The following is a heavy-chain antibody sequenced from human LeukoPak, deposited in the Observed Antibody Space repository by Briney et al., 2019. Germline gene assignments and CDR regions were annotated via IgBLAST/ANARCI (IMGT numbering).Heavy chain of an antibody. V-gene: IGHV1-2*06. J-gene: IGHJ4*02. Sequence: ASVKVSCKASGYTFTGYYMHWVRQAPGQGLEWMGRINPNSGDTNYAQKFQGRVTMTRDTSISTAYMELSRLRSDDTAVYYCARGGGTVTTYDYWGQGTLVTVSS. CDR1: GYTFTGYY. CDR3: ARGGGTVTTYDY. CDR2: INPNSGDT. D-gene: IGHD4-17*01.